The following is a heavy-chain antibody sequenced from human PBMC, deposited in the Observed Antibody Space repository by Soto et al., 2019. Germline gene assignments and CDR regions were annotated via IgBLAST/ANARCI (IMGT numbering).Heavy chain of an antibody. V-gene: IGHV3-74*01. CDR3: ATAEVDY. CDR1: GLNFGNNW. J-gene: IGHJ4*02. CDR2: MNSDGRTT. Sequence: GGSLRLSCAASGLNFGNNWMHWVRQAPGKGLEWVSRMNSDGRTTNYADSVKGRFTVSRDNAKNTLYLQMNSLRAEDTAVYYCATAEVDYWGPGTLVTVSS.